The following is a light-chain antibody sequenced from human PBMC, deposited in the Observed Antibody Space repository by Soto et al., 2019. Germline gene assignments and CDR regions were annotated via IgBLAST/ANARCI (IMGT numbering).Light chain of an antibody. J-gene: IGLJ1*01. CDR3: AAWDDSLSGLCV. Sequence: QSVLTQTPSASGTPGQRVTFSCSGSSSDIGSHFVYWYQQLPGTAPKLLIYRNNQRPSGVPDRFSGSKSGTSASPAISGLRSEDEADYYCAAWDDSLSGLCVFGTGTKVTAL. CDR1: SSDIGSHF. V-gene: IGLV1-47*01. CDR2: RNN.